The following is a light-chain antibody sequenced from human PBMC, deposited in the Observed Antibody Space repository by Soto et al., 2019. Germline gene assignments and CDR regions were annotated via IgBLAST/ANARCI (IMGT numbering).Light chain of an antibody. CDR2: GAS. Sequence: EIVLTQSPGTLSLSPGERATLSCRASQSVSSSYLAWYQQKPSQAPRLLIYGASSRATGIPDRCSGSGSGTDFTITISRLEPEDFAVYYCQQYGSSPATFGQGTKLEIK. J-gene: IGKJ2*01. V-gene: IGKV3-20*01. CDR1: QSVSSSY. CDR3: QQYGSSPAT.